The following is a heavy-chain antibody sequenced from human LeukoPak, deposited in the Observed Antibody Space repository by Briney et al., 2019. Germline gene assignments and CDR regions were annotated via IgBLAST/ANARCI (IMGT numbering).Heavy chain of an antibody. CDR1: GYTFTSYD. D-gene: IGHD6-19*01. V-gene: IGHV1-8*01. Sequence: ASVKVSCKASGYTFTSYDINWVRQATGQGLEWMGWMNPNSGNTGYAQKFQGRVTMTRNTSISTAYMELSSLRSEDTAVYYCARAVRGGRYYDPWGQGTLVTVSS. CDR2: MNPNSGNT. J-gene: IGHJ5*02. CDR3: ARAVRGGRYYDP.